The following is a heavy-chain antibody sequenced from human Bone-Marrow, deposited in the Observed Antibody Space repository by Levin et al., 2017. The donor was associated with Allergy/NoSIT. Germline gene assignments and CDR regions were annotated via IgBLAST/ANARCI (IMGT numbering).Heavy chain of an antibody. Sequence: GESLKISCAASGFSFWHYTMNWVRQAPGKGLEWVSCISSSGDSTYYADSVKGRFTISRDNAKNSLYLQLNRLRDKDTALYYCARDPARGYYDSSGYSGDHWGQGTLVTVSS. D-gene: IGHD3-22*01. V-gene: IGHV3-48*02. J-gene: IGHJ4*02. CDR1: GFSFWHYT. CDR2: ISSSGDST. CDR3: ARDPARGYYDSSGYSGDH.